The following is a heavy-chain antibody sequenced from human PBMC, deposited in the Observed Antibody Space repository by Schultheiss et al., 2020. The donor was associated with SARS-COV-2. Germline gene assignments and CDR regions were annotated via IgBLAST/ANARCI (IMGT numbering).Heavy chain of an antibody. CDR3: ARDSNRYYYGSGTYGMDV. Sequence: GGSLRLSCAASGFTFRSYWMHWVRQAPGKGLEWVAVISYDGSNKYYADSVKGRFTISRDNSKNTLYLQMNSLRAEDTAVYYCARDSNRYYYGSGTYGMDVWGQGTTVTVSS. J-gene: IGHJ6*02. CDR1: GFTFRSYW. CDR2: ISYDGSNK. D-gene: IGHD3-10*01. V-gene: IGHV3-30*03.